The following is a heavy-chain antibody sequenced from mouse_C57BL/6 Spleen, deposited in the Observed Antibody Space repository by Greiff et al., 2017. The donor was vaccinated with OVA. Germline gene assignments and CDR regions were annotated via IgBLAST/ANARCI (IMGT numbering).Heavy chain of an antibody. CDR3: ARSGYDDAMDY. D-gene: IGHD2-2*01. Sequence: VQRVESGPGLVAPSQSLSITCTVSGFSLTSYGVHWVRQPPGKGLEWLGVIWSGGSTTYNSALKSRLSISKDNSKSQVFLKMNSLQTDDTARDCYARSGYDDAMDYWGQGTSVTVSS. CDR2: IWSGGST. V-gene: IGHV2-6*03. J-gene: IGHJ4*01. CDR1: GFSLTSYG.